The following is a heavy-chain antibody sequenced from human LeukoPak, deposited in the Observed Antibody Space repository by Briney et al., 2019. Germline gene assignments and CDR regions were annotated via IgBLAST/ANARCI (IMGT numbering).Heavy chain of an antibody. CDR1: GFTFSSYG. J-gene: IGHJ4*02. V-gene: IGHV3-30*18. Sequence: GGSLRLSCAASGFTFSSYGMHWVRQAPGKGLEWVAVISYDGSNKYNADSVKGRFTISRDNSKNTLYLQMNSLRAEDTAVYYCAKDNERWFDYWGQGTLVTVSS. CDR3: AKDNERWFDY. CDR2: ISYDGSNK. D-gene: IGHD2-15*01.